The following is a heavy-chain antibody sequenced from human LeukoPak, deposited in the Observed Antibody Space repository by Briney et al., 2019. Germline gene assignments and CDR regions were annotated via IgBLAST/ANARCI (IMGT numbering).Heavy chain of an antibody. J-gene: IGHJ4*02. D-gene: IGHD4-23*01. CDR2: ISSTSSYI. V-gene: IGHV3-21*01. CDR3: ARGHLRWCDY. CDR1: GFIFNSHS. Sequence: GGSLRLSCAASGFIFNSHSMNWVRQAPGKGLEWVSSISSTSSYIYYADSVKSRFTISRDNAKNSLYLQMNSLRAEDTAVYYCARGHLRWCDYWGQGTLVTVSS.